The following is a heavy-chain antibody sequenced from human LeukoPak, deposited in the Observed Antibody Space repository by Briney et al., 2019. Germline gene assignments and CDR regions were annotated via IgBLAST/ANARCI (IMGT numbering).Heavy chain of an antibody. CDR2: MNPNSGNT. Sequence: GASVKVSCKASGYTFTSYDINWVRQATGQGLEWMGWMNPNSGNTGYAQKFQGRVTMTRNTSISTAYMELSSLRSEDTAVYYRARVLGSGRRNLNWFDPWGQGTLVTVSS. V-gene: IGHV1-8*01. CDR1: GYTFTSYD. CDR3: ARVLGSGRRNLNWFDP. J-gene: IGHJ5*02. D-gene: IGHD3-10*01.